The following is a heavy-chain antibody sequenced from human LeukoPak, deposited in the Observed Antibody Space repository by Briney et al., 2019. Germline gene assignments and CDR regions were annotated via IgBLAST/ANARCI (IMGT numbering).Heavy chain of an antibody. J-gene: IGHJ4*02. CDR2: IYPDGRT. Sequence: GGSLRLSCAASGVTVSSIYMGWVRQAPGKGLDWVSVIYPDGRTYYTESVKGRFTISRDSSENSLFLQMDSLRAEDTAVYYCATLKGWYGEGCFDCWGQGTLVTVSS. CDR1: GVTVSSIY. CDR3: ATLKGWYGEGCFDC. D-gene: IGHD3-10*01. V-gene: IGHV3-53*01.